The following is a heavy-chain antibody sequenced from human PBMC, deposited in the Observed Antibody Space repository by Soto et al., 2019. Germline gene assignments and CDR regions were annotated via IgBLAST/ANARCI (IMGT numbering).Heavy chain of an antibody. CDR2: IYRNGHT. CDR1: GGSISSFY. CDR3: ARGPSTSSIGTFDI. Sequence: QVQLQESGPGLVKPSETLSLTCSVSGGSISSFYWNWIRQPAGKGLEWIGRIYRNGHTDYNPSLNSRVTMSVDTSKHQFSLQLSSVTAADTARYYCARGPSTSSIGTFDIWGQGRMVTVSS. D-gene: IGHD6-6*01. V-gene: IGHV4-4*07. J-gene: IGHJ3*02.